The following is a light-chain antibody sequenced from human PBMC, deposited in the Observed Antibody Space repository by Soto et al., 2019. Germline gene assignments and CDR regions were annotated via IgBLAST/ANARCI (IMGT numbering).Light chain of an antibody. J-gene: IGLJ2*01. CDR3: ATHDSNLDVGV. CDR1: SSNIGNNF. Sequence: QSVLTQPPSVSAAPGQTVTISCSGTSSNIGNNFVSWYQHLSGTAPKLLIYENYKRPSGVPDRFSGSKSGTSATLGITGLQTGDEADYYCATHDSNLDVGVFGGGTKVTVL. V-gene: IGLV1-51*02. CDR2: ENY.